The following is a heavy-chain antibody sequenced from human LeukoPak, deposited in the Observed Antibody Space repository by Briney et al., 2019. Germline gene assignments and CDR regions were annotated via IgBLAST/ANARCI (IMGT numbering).Heavy chain of an antibody. CDR3: TTDYKGVVGGVVDI. CDR1: GFTFSNAW. Sequence: GGSLRLSCAASGFTFSNAWMSWVRQAPGKGLGWVGRTKSKTDGGTTDYAAPVEGRFTISRDASKNTLYLQVNSLKPEDTAVYYCTTDYKGVVGGVVDIWGQGRMVTVSS. D-gene: IGHD2-15*01. J-gene: IGHJ3*02. V-gene: IGHV3-15*01. CDR2: TKSKTDGGTT.